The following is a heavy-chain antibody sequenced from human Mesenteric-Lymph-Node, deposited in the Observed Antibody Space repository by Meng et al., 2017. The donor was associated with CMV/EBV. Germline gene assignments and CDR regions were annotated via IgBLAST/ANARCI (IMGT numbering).Heavy chain of an antibody. V-gene: IGHV1-69*04. CDR3: ARAPKGIFGVVIRLPDY. D-gene: IGHD3-3*01. CDR2: IIPILGIA. CDR1: GGTFSSYP. J-gene: IGHJ4*02. Sequence: SVKVSCKASGGTFSSYPISWVRQAPGQGLEWMGRIIPILGIANYAQKFQGRVTITADKSTSTAYMELSSLRSEDTAVYYCARAPKGIFGVVIRLPDYWGQGTLVTVSS.